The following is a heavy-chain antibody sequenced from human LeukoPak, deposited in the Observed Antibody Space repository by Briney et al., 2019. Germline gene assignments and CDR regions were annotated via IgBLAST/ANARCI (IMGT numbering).Heavy chain of an antibody. CDR2: IIPNTGGT. CDR3: ATTRGPHDYVWGSYRHIEGPDY. CDR1: GYTITDYY. J-gene: IGHJ4*02. Sequence: GASVKVSCKASGYTITDYYLHWVRQAPGQGLEWMGWIIPNTGGTNYAQKFQDWVTMSSDTSISTAYMELSRLRSDDTAVYYCATTRGPHDYVWGSYRHIEGPDYWGQGTLVTVSS. V-gene: IGHV1-2*04. D-gene: IGHD3-16*02.